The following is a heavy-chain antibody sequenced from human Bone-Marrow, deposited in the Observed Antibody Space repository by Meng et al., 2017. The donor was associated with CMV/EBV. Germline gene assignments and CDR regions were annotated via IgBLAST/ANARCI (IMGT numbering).Heavy chain of an antibody. D-gene: IGHD1-26*01. CDR3: ARDKIVGATSYDAFDI. CDR2: INPNSGGT. CDR1: GYTFTGYY. Sequence: ASVKVSCKASGYTFTGYYMHWVRQAPGQGLEWMGWINPNSGGTNYAQKFQGRVTMTRDTSISTAYMELSRLRSDDTAVYYCARDKIVGATSYDAFDIWGRGTMVTGSS. J-gene: IGHJ3*02. V-gene: IGHV1-2*02.